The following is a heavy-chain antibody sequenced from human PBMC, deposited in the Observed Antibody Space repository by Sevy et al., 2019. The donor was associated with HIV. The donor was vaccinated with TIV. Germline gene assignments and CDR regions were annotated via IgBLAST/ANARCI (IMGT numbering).Heavy chain of an antibody. Sequence: GGSLRLSCAASGFTFSSYSMNWVRQAPGKGLEWVSYISSSSSTIYYADSVKGRFTISRDNAKNSLYLQMNSLRAEDTAVYYCARDGSCSGTSCYAGVRDYGMDVWGQGTTVTVSS. CDR1: GFTFSSYS. CDR2: ISSSSSTI. V-gene: IGHV3-48*01. CDR3: ARDGSCSGTSCYAGVRDYGMDV. D-gene: IGHD2-2*01. J-gene: IGHJ6*02.